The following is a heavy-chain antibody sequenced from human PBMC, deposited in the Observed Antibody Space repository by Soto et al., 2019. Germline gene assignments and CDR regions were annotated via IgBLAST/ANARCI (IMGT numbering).Heavy chain of an antibody. Sequence: SETLSLTCTVSGGSISSYYWSWIRQPPGKGLEWIGYIYYSGSTNYNPSLKSRVTISVDTSKNQFSLKLSSVTAADTAVYYCARDLYYDFWSGYHLQPPEREDHFDYWGQGTLVTVSS. CDR3: ARDLYYDFWSGYHLQPPEREDHFDY. CDR1: GGSISSYY. D-gene: IGHD3-3*01. J-gene: IGHJ4*02. V-gene: IGHV4-59*12. CDR2: IYYSGST.